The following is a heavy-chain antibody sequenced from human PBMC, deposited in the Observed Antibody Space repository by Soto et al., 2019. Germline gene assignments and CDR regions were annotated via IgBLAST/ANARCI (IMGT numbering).Heavy chain of an antibody. CDR3: ARGPLTIYDTSGYYDR. CDR2: IWSDGNKK. Sequence: PGGSLRLSCAASGFTFSNSGMHWVRQAPGKGLEWVAIIWSDGNKKYYGDSVKGRFTISRDNSKNTIYLQMNSLRVEDTALYYCARGPLTIYDTSGYYDRWGQGTLVTVSS. V-gene: IGHV3-33*01. J-gene: IGHJ5*02. CDR1: GFTFSNSG. D-gene: IGHD3-22*01.